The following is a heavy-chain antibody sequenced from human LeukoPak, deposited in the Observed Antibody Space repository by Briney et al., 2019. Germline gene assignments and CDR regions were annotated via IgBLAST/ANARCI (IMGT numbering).Heavy chain of an antibody. V-gene: IGHV1-18*01. J-gene: IGHJ3*02. CDR1: VYTFTKYG. Sequence: ASVKVSCMTSVYTFTKYGICWVRPAPGLGLEWMGWISAYNGKTNYAQKLQGRVTMTTDTSTSTAYMELRSLRFDDTAVYYCARDQSVRLLQTSSTYFKHVFAIWGQGSMVTVSS. D-gene: IGHD6-13*01. CDR3: ARDQSVRLLQTSSTYFKHVFAI. CDR2: ISAYNGKT.